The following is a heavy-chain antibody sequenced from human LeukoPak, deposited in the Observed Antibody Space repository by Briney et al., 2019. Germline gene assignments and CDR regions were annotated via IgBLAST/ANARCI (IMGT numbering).Heavy chain of an antibody. CDR2: ISPNSGGT. CDR1: GYTFIDYY. D-gene: IGHD1-26*01. J-gene: IGHJ4*02. V-gene: IGHV1-2*02. CDR3: ARGGGRYSVDY. Sequence: ASVKVSCKASGYTFIDYYMHWVRQAPGQGLERIGWISPNSGGTKYVQKFQGRVTMTRDTSITTVYMESSGLSFDDTAVYYCARGGGRYSVDYWGQGTLVIVSS.